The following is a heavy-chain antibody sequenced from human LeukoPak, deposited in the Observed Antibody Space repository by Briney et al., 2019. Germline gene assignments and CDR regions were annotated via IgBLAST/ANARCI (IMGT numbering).Heavy chain of an antibody. CDR1: GFTFRSYG. Sequence: GGSLRLSWAASGFTFRSYGMHWVRQAPGKGLEWVAVIWYDGSNKYYADSVTRRFTISRDNSKNTLYLQMNSLRAEETAVYYCARKMGYVGGIDYWGQGTLVTVSS. CDR3: ARKMGYVGGIDY. J-gene: IGHJ4*02. V-gene: IGHV3-33*01. D-gene: IGHD3-16*01. CDR2: IWYDGSNK.